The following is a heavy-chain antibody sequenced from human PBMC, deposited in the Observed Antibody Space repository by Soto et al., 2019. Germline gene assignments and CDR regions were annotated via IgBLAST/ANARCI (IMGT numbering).Heavy chain of an antibody. Sequence: PSETLSLTCTVSGDSITNSNYYWGWFRQPPGKGLEWIASIYYSGSTYYNPSLKSRVTISVDTSKNQFSLKLNSVTAADTAVYYCARHVLGYYYYMDVWGKGTTVTVSS. J-gene: IGHJ6*03. CDR2: IYYSGST. CDR3: ARHVLGYYYYMDV. CDR1: GDSITNSNYY. V-gene: IGHV4-39*01.